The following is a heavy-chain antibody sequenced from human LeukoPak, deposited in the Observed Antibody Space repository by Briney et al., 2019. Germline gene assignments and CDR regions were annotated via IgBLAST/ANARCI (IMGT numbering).Heavy chain of an antibody. CDR3: ARDLSGGYAYMDV. V-gene: IGHV3-7*01. CDR1: GFIFSNYY. Sequence: GGSLRLSCAASGFIFSNYYLNWVRQAPGKGLEWVANIKQDGSEKYYVDSVKGRFTISRDNAKNSLYLQMNSLRAEDTAVYYCARDLSGGYAYMDVWGKGTTVTVSS. D-gene: IGHD5-12*01. J-gene: IGHJ6*03. CDR2: IKQDGSEK.